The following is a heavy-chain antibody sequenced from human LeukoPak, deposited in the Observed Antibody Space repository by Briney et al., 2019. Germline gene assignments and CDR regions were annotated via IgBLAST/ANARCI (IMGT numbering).Heavy chain of an antibody. CDR1: GFTFSSYA. Sequence: GGSLRLSCAASGFTFSSYAMHWVRQAPGKGLEWVAVISYDGSNKYYADSVKGRFTISRDNPKNTLYLQMNSLRAEDTAVYYCARAPSYYDILTAPYGMDVWGKGTTVTVSS. J-gene: IGHJ6*04. CDR3: ARAPSYYDILTAPYGMDV. V-gene: IGHV3-30*04. D-gene: IGHD3-9*01. CDR2: ISYDGSNK.